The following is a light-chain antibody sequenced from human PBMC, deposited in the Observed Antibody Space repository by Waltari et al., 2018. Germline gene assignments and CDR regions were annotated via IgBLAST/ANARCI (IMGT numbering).Light chain of an antibody. V-gene: IGKV3-11*02. CDR3: LQLSNWPPT. Sequence: EIVLTQSPVTLSLSPGDRVTLSCRASQSLRSDLAWSQQKPGQPPRLLIYDASKRATGIPARISGSGSGRDFTLTITSLEPEDFAVYYCLQLSNWPPTLGQGTKVEIK. J-gene: IGKJ1*01. CDR2: DAS. CDR1: QSLRSD.